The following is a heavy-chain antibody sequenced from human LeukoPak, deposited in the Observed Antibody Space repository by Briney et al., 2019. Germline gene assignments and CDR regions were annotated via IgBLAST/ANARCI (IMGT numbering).Heavy chain of an antibody. J-gene: IGHJ4*02. Sequence: ASVKVSCKASGYTFTGYYIHWVRQAPGQGLEWMGWINPNSGGTNYAQKFQGRVTMTRDTSISTAYMELSRLRSDDTAVYYCARVGSGYYDSSGYYLGYWGQGTLVTVSS. CDR1: GYTFTGYY. CDR3: ARVGSGYYDSSGYYLGY. V-gene: IGHV1-2*02. D-gene: IGHD3-22*01. CDR2: INPNSGGT.